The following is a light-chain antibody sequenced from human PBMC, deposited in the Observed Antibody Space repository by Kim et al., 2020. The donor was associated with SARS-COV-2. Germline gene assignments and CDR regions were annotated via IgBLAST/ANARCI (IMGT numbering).Light chain of an antibody. CDR1: QSLLYSSNNKNY. J-gene: IGKJ1*01. CDR3: QQYYSTPRT. V-gene: IGKV4-1*01. Sequence: DFVMTQSPDSLAVSLGERATINCKSSQSLLYSSNNKNYLAWYQQKPGQPPKLLISWASTRESGVPDRFSGSGSGTDFTLTISSLQAEDVAVYYCQQYYSTPRTFGQGTKVDIK. CDR2: WAS.